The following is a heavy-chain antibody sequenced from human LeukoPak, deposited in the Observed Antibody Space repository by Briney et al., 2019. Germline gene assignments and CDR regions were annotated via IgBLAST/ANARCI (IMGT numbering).Heavy chain of an antibody. CDR2: IYYSGST. Sequence: PSETLSLTCTVSGGSISSSSYYWGWIRQPPGKGLEWIGSIYYSGSTYYNPSLKRRVTISVDTSKNQFSLKLSSVTAADTAVYYCARDSIYYGSGSWGQGTLVTVSS. D-gene: IGHD3-10*01. J-gene: IGHJ4*02. CDR1: GGSISSSSYY. V-gene: IGHV4-39*07. CDR3: ARDSIYYGSGS.